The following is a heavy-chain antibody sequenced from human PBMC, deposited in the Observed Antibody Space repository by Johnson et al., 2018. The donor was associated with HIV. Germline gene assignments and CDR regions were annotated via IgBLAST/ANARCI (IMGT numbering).Heavy chain of an antibody. CDR3: ASTISGSYYHLGVFDI. D-gene: IGHD1-26*01. CDR2: ITQDASEK. Sequence: VHLVESGGGLVQPGGSLRLSCAASGFSVSSNYMTWVRQAPGKGLECVANITQDASEKYYVDSLKGRFTISRDNSKNTLYLQMNSLRAEDTAVYYCASTISGSYYHLGVFDIWGQGTMVTVSS. CDR1: GFSVSSNY. J-gene: IGHJ3*02. V-gene: IGHV3-7*03.